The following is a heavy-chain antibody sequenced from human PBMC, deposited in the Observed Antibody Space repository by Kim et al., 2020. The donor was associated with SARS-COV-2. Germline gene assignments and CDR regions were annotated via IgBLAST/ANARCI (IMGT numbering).Heavy chain of an antibody. CDR3: AKDPTDCSSTSCYGVSWFDP. J-gene: IGHJ5*02. Sequence: GGSLRLSCAASGFTFSSYAMSWVRQAPGKGLEWVSAISGSGGSTYYADSVKGRFTISRDNSKNTLYLQMNSLRAEDTAVYYCAKDPTDCSSTSCYGVSWFDPWGQGTLVTVSS. D-gene: IGHD2-2*01. CDR1: GFTFSSYA. CDR2: ISGSGGST. V-gene: IGHV3-23*01.